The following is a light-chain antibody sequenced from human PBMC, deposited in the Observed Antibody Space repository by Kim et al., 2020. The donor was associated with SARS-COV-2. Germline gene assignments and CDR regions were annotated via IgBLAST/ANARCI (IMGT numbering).Light chain of an antibody. V-gene: IGKV3-15*01. J-gene: IGKJ1*01. CDR2: GTS. CDR1: QSVSSN. Sequence: EMVLTQSPVTLSVSPGERATLSCRASQSVSSNLAWHQQKPGQAPRLLIYGTSTRATGIPDRFSGSGSGTEFTLTISSLQSEDFAVYYCQQYNQWPGTFGQGTKVEIK. CDR3: QQYNQWPGT.